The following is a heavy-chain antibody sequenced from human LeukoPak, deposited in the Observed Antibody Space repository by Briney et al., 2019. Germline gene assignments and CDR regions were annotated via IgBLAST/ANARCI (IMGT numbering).Heavy chain of an antibody. CDR1: GGSISSGSYY. CDR2: IYTSGST. J-gene: IGHJ4*02. V-gene: IGHV4-61*02. D-gene: IGHD6-19*01. Sequence: SETLSLTCTVSGGSISSGSYYWSWIRQPAGKGLEWIGRIYTSGSTNYNPSLNSRVTISVDTSKNQFSLKLSSVTAADTAVYYCARGPVAGNDYWGQGTLVTVSS. CDR3: ARGPVAGNDY.